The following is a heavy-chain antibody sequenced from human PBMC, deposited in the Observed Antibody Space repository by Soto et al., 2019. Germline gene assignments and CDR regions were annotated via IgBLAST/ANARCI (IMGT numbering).Heavy chain of an antibody. CDR3: ARAARFCSGGSCYYYYYMDV. CDR2: ISYDGSNK. J-gene: IGHJ6*03. Sequence: GESLKISCAASGFTFSSYAMHWVRQAPGKGLEWVAVISYDGSNKYYADSVKGRFTISRDNSKNTLYLQMNSLRAEDTAVYYCARAARFCSGGSCYYYYYMDVWGKGTTVTVSS. V-gene: IGHV3-30*04. D-gene: IGHD2-15*01. CDR1: GFTFSSYA.